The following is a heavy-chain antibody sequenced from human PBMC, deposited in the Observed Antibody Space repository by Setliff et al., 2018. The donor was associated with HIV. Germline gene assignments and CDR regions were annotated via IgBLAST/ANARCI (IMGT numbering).Heavy chain of an antibody. CDR3: VRDQVGGGIDY. J-gene: IGHJ4*02. D-gene: IGHD6-25*01. CDR1: GFTVSTYY. CDR2: IYSGGST. Sequence: GGSLRLSCAASGFTVSTYYMSWVRQAPGKGLEWVSTIYSGGSTYHADSVKGRFIISRDDAKNSLYLQMNSLRPEDTAVYYCVRDQVGGGIDYWGQGTLVTVSS. V-gene: IGHV3-66*01.